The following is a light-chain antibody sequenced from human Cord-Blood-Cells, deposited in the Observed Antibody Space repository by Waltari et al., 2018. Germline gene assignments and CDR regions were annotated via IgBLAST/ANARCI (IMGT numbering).Light chain of an antibody. Sequence: DIQMTQSPPSLSASVGDRVXXTCRASQSISSYLNWYQQKPGKAPKLLIYAASSLQSGVPSRFSGSGSGTDFTLTISSLQPEDFATYYCQQSYSTPYTFGQGTKLEIK. J-gene: IGKJ2*01. CDR2: AAS. CDR3: QQSYSTPYT. CDR1: QSISSY. V-gene: IGKV1-39*01.